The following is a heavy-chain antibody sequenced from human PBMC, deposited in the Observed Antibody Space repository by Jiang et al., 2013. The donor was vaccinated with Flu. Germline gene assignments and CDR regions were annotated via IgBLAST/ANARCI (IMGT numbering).Heavy chain of an antibody. J-gene: IGHJ4*02. D-gene: IGHD1-26*01. V-gene: IGHV7-4-1*02. CDR3: ARENPTEGAPIYDL. Sequence: QSGSELKKPGASVKVSCKASGYTFTSYAMNWVRQAPGQGLEWMGWINTNSGNPTYAQGFTGRFVFSLDTSASTAYLEISSLKSEDSAVYYCARENPTEGAPIYDLWGQGTLVTVSP. CDR1: GYTFTSYA. CDR2: INTNSGNP.